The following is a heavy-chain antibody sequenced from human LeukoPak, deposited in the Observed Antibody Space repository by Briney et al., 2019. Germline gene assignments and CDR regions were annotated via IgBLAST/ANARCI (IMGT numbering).Heavy chain of an antibody. CDR1: GGSLSSHY. CDR2: IYYRGSP. Sequence: SETLSLTCTVSGGSLSSHYWSWIRQPPGKGLEWIGYIYYRGSPYYNPSLKGRVTISLDTSKSHFSLKLSSVAAAATAVYYCARRVVVAGPLDYWGQGTLVTVSS. D-gene: IGHD2-21*01. V-gene: IGHV4-59*08. J-gene: IGHJ4*02. CDR3: ARRVVVAGPLDY.